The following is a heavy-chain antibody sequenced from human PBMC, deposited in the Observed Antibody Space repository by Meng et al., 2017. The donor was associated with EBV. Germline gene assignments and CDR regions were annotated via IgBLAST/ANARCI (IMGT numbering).Heavy chain of an antibody. D-gene: IGHD1-26*01. J-gene: IGHJ4*02. CDR1: GFSFSNYA. CDR2: ISATSVDT. Sequence: DVQVLGSGGGLGQPGGSPRLSCAASGFSFSNYAMGWVRQAPGKGLEWVSGISATSVDTYYADSVKGRFAISRDNSKNTVTLHMNILRAEDTAIYYCKSGSHSPLDSWGQGTLVTVSS. CDR3: KSGSHSPLDS. V-gene: IGHV3-23*01.